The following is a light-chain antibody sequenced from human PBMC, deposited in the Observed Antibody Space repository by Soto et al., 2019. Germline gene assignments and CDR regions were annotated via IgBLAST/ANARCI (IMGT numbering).Light chain of an antibody. CDR1: QSVGSSY. CDR3: QQYGSSPYT. Sequence: EIVLTQSPXTLSLSPGERATLSCRASQSVGSSYLAWYQQKPGQAPRLLIYGASSRATGIPDRFSGSGSGTDFTLTISRLEPEDFAVYYCQQYGSSPYTFGQGTKLEIK. J-gene: IGKJ2*01. CDR2: GAS. V-gene: IGKV3-20*01.